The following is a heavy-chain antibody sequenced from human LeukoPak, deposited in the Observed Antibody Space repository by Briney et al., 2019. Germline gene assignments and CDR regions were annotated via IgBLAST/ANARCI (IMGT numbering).Heavy chain of an antibody. Sequence: GGSLRLSCTASGFTFSTYWMSWVRQAPGEGLVWVSRIKNDGSSASYTDSVKGRFTISRDNAKNTLYLQVNSLRAEDTAVYYCARDRAYYYMDVWGKGTTVTVSS. CDR3: ARDRAYYYMDV. CDR2: IKNDGSSA. V-gene: IGHV3-74*01. J-gene: IGHJ6*03. D-gene: IGHD3-10*01. CDR1: GFTFSTYW.